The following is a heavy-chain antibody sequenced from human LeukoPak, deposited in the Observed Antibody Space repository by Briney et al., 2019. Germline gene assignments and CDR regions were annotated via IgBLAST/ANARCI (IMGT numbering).Heavy chain of an antibody. D-gene: IGHD5-12*01. J-gene: IGHJ5*02. CDR3: ARSIVKWLRAQGFDP. Sequence: GGSLRLSCAASGFTFSSYEMNWVRQAPGKGLEWVSYISSGGRTIYYADSVKGRFTISRDNANSSLYLQMNNLRAEDTAVYYCARSIVKWLRAQGFDPWGQGTLVTVSS. CDR2: ISSGGRTI. V-gene: IGHV3-48*03. CDR1: GFTFSSYE.